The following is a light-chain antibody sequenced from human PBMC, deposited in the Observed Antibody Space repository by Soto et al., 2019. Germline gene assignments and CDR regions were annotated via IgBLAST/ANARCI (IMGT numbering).Light chain of an antibody. CDR2: AAS. V-gene: IGKV1D-12*01. CDR1: QGISAW. J-gene: IGKJ5*01. Sequence: DIQMTQSPSSVSASVGDRVTITCRASQGISAWLAWHQQKPGKAPKLLIYAASSLQSGVPSRFSGSGFGTDFTLTISSLQPEDFATYYCQQANSFPITFGQGTRLEIK. CDR3: QQANSFPIT.